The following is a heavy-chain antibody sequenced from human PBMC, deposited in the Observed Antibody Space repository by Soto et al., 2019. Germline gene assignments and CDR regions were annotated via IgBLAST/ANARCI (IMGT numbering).Heavy chain of an antibody. CDR2: IHYSGST. CDR3: ARARYQLLHPYYYGMDV. D-gene: IGHD2-2*01. J-gene: IGHJ6*02. Sequence: QVQLQESGPGLVKPSETLSLTCTVSGGSISSYYWSWIRQSPGKGLEWIGYIHYSGSTKSNPSLKSRATISVDTSRNPVSLKLSSVTAADSAVYFCARARYQLLHPYYYGMDVWGQGTTVTVSS. CDR1: GGSISSYY. V-gene: IGHV4-59*01.